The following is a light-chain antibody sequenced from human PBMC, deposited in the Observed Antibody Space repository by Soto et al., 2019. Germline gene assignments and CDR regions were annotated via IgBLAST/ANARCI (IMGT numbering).Light chain of an antibody. V-gene: IGKV3-11*01. Sequence: EIVFTQSPATLSLSPGERATLSCRASQRVSSYLAWYQQKPGQAPRLLIYDASNRATGIPARFSGSGSGTDFTLTISSLEPEDFAVYYCQQRSNWPVTFGPGTKVDI. J-gene: IGKJ3*01. CDR1: QRVSSY. CDR3: QQRSNWPVT. CDR2: DAS.